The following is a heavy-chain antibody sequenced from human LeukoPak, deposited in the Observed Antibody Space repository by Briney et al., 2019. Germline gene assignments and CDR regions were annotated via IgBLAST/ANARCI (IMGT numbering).Heavy chain of an antibody. CDR2: ISSSSSYK. D-gene: IGHD1-26*01. Sequence: KTGGSLRLSCTASGFTFSSYSINWVRQAPGKGLEWVSSISSSSSYKNYADSVKGRFTISRDNAKNRLYLQMNSLRAEDTAVYYCARDPYYGWQGNWFDPWGQGTLVTVSS. CDR1: GFTFSSYS. CDR3: ARDPYYGWQGNWFDP. V-gene: IGHV3-21*01. J-gene: IGHJ5*02.